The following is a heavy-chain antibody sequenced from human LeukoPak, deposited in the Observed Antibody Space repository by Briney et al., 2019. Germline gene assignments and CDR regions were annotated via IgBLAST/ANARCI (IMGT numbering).Heavy chain of an antibody. CDR3: ARDSSKGYSYGDTDY. V-gene: IGHV3-11*01. Sequence: GGSLGLSCAASGFTFSDYYMSWIRQAPGKGLEWVSYISSSGSTIYYADSVKGRFTISRDNAKNSLYLQMNSLRAEDTAVYYCARDSSKGYSYGDTDYWGQGTLVTVSS. J-gene: IGHJ4*02. CDR1: GFTFSDYY. CDR2: ISSSGSTI. D-gene: IGHD5-18*01.